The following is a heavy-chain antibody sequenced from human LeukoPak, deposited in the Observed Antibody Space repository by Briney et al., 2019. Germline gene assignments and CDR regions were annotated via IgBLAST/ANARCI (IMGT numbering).Heavy chain of an antibody. CDR1: GYTFTSYD. CDR3: ARVPGGSYGPDFDY. J-gene: IGHJ4*02. Sequence: ASVKVSCKASGYTFTSYDMNWVRQATGQGLEWMGWMNPNSGNTGYAQKFQGRVTMTRNTSISTAYMELSSLRSEDTAVYYCARVPGGSYGPDFDYWGQGTLVTVSS. D-gene: IGHD5-18*01. CDR2: MNPNSGNT. V-gene: IGHV1-8*01.